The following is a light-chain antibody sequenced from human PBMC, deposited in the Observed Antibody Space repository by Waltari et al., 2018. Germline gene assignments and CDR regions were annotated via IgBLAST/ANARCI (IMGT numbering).Light chain of an antibody. Sequence: IQLTQSPTSIYASVGDSVTITCRAQQSVNDFLNWYQHKPGQAPKLLRFAASTLQSGVPNRFSGSGSGTDFALTINGLQPDDFATYYCQQGYRTWTFGLGTTVAI. V-gene: IGKV1-39*01. CDR2: AAS. CDR3: QQGYRTWT. J-gene: IGKJ1*01. CDR1: QSVNDF.